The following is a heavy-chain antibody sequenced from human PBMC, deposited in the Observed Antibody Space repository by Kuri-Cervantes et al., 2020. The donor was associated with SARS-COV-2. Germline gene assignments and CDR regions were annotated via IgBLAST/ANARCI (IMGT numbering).Heavy chain of an antibody. CDR3: ARGMVRGLIQYYYYGMDV. Sequence: ASVKVSCKASGYTFTDYYIHWVRQAPGQGLEWMGRINPNSGGTDYAQRFQGWVTMTRDTSISTAYMELSRLRSDDTAVYYCARGMVRGLIQYYYYGMDVWGQGTTVTVSS. CDR2: INPNSGGT. V-gene: IGHV1-2*04. D-gene: IGHD3-10*01. J-gene: IGHJ6*02. CDR1: GYTFTDYY.